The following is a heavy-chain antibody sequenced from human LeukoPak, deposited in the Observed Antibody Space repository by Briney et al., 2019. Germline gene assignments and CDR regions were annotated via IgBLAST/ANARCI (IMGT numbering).Heavy chain of an antibody. Sequence: GGSLRLSCAASGFTFSSYSMNWVRQAPGKGLEWVLSISSTSNYIYSADSVKGRFTISRDNAKNSVYLQMNSLRAEDTAVYYCARAHSGSYLGDAFDIWGQGTMVTVSS. V-gene: IGHV3-21*01. CDR2: ISSTSNYI. D-gene: IGHD1-26*01. CDR1: GFTFSSYS. CDR3: ARAHSGSYLGDAFDI. J-gene: IGHJ3*02.